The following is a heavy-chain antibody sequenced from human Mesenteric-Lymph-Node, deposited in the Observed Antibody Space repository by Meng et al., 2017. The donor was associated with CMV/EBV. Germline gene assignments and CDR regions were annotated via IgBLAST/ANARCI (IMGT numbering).Heavy chain of an antibody. CDR1: GFTFTDYY. CDR2: ISSSGSTI. Sequence: GGSLRLSCEASGFTFTDYYMSWIRQAPGKGLEWVSYISSSGSTIYYADSVKGRFTISRDNSKNTLYLQMNSLRAEDTAVYYCARDKTSSYGMDVWGQGTTVTVSS. D-gene: IGHD2-2*01. V-gene: IGHV3-11*01. CDR3: ARDKTSSYGMDV. J-gene: IGHJ6*02.